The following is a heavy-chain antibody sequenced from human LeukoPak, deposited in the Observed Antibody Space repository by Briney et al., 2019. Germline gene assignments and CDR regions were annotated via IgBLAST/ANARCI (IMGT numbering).Heavy chain of an antibody. CDR3: ARDPTVEMATTPMKSHYMDV. CDR2: ISSSSSYI. V-gene: IGHV3-21*01. CDR1: GFTFSSYS. Sequence: GGSLRLSCAASGFTFSSYSMNWVRQAPGKGLEWVSSISSSSSYIYYADSVKGRFTISRDNAKNSLYLQMNSLRAEDTAVYYCARDPTVEMATTPMKSHYMDVWGKGTTVTVSS. J-gene: IGHJ6*03. D-gene: IGHD5-24*01.